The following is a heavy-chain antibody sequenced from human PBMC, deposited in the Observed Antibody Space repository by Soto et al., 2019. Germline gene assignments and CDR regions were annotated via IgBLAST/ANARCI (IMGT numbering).Heavy chain of an antibody. D-gene: IGHD3-10*01. CDR2: VHHSWAS. Sequence: QVQLQESGPGLVKPSETLSLSCTVSGGSISSYYWSWFRQSPGKRMEWIGYVHHSWASTYNPSLQTRVAISLDTSKSQFSLMVTSVTATDTAVYYCARPWFGPLHGLVDVWGQGTTVTVSS. CDR1: GGSISSYY. CDR3: ARPWFGPLHGLVDV. J-gene: IGHJ6*02. V-gene: IGHV4-59*08.